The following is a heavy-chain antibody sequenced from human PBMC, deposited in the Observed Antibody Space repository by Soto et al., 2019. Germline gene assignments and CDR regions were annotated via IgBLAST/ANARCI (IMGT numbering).Heavy chain of an antibody. CDR1: GGSISSGGYY. CDR2: IYYSGST. D-gene: IGHD3-3*01. V-gene: IGHV4-31*03. CDR3: ARNQIFGVYLDY. J-gene: IGHJ4*02. Sequence: SETLSLTCTVSGGSISSGGYYWSWIRQHPGKGLEWIGYIYYSGSTYYNPSLKSRVTISVDTSKNQFSLKLSSVTAADTAVYYCARNQIFGVYLDYWGQGTLVTVSS.